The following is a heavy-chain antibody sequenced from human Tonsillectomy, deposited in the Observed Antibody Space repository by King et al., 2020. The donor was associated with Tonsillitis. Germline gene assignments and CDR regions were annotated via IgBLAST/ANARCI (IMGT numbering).Heavy chain of an antibody. Sequence: VQLVESGGGLVKPGGSLRLSCAASGFTFSDYYMSWIRQAPGKGLEWGSYISSRGSTIYYADSVKGRFTIPRDHAKNSLYLQMNSLRAEDTAVYYCARGEMATIWGSGGMDVWGQGTTVTVSS. CDR3: ARGEMATIWGSGGMDV. CDR2: ISSRGSTI. V-gene: IGHV3-11*01. D-gene: IGHD5-24*01. CDR1: GFTFSDYY. J-gene: IGHJ6*02.